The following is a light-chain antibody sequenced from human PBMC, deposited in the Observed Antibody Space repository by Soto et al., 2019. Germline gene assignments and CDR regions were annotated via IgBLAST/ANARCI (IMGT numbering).Light chain of an antibody. V-gene: IGKV1-5*01. CDR3: QEYSSYT. Sequence: DIQMTQSPAALSASVGDRVTITCRASQSITNWLAWYQHKPGKGPKLLIFDASSLESGVPSRFSGSGSGTEFTLTISSLQPDDFATYYCQEYSSYTFGQGTKVEI. CDR2: DAS. CDR1: QSITNW. J-gene: IGKJ2*01.